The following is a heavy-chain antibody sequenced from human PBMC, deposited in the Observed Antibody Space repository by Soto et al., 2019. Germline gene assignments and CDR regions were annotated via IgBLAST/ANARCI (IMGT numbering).Heavy chain of an antibody. D-gene: IGHD3-22*01. CDR1: GYSISSINW. CDR3: AKADSSGYYDYDS. J-gene: IGHJ5*01. CDR2: IYYSGST. V-gene: IGHV4-28*03. Sequence: PSETLSLTCAVSGYSISSINWWGWIRQPPGKGREGRGYIYYSGSTYYNPSLKSRVTMSVDKSKNQFSRKLSSGTAVDTAVYSCAKADSSGYYDYDSWGQETQVTVSS.